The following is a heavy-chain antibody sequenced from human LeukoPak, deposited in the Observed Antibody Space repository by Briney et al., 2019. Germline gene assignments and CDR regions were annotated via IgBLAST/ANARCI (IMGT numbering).Heavy chain of an antibody. J-gene: IGHJ4*02. CDR3: ARPQATAMVSDY. D-gene: IGHD2-2*01. CDR2: IYYSGRT. V-gene: IGHV4-39*01. Sequence: KPSETLSLTCTVSGGSLNISSYYWGWIRQPPGKGLEWIGSIYYSGRTYYNPSLKIRVTIFVDTSKNQFSLKLNSVTAADTAVYYCARPQATAMVSDYWGQGTLVTVSS. CDR1: GGSLNISSYY.